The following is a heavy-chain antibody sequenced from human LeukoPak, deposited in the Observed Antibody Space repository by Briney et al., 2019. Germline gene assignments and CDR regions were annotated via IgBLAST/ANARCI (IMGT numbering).Heavy chain of an antibody. Sequence: SETLSLTCTVSGGSISIANYFWGWIRQPPGKGLEWIGSTYYDGSTYYNPSLKSRVTISRDTSKDQFSLRLSSVTAADTAVYYCARHLAVAGIVDWGQGTMVTVSS. V-gene: IGHV4-39*07. J-gene: IGHJ3*01. CDR3: ARHLAVAGIVD. D-gene: IGHD6-19*01. CDR2: TYYDGST. CDR1: GGSISIANYF.